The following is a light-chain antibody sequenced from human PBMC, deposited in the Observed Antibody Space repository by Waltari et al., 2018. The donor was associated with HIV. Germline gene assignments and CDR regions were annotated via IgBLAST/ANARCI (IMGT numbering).Light chain of an antibody. J-gene: IGKJ2*01. Sequence: IQMTQSPSSMSASVGDKVTITCRATQFISTSLAWYQQRPNRAPKLLSLDESRLQSGAPSRFSGRGSVTQFTLTINSLQPEDVGTYYCQQAHSFPHTFGQGT. CDR1: QFISTS. CDR3: QQAHSFPHT. V-gene: IGKV1-12*01. CDR2: DES.